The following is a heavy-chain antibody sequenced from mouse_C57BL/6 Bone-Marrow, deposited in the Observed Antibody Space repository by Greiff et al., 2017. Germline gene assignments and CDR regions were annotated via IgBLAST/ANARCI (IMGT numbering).Heavy chain of an antibody. Sequence: QVQLKQPGAELVRPGTSVKLSCKASGYTFTSYWMHWVKQRPGQGLEWIGVIDPSDSYTNYNQKFKGKATLTVDTSSSTAYMQLSSLTSEDSAVYYCAKSAQLLRYWYFDVWGTGTTVTVSS. CDR2: IDPSDSYT. V-gene: IGHV1-59*01. D-gene: IGHD1-1*01. J-gene: IGHJ1*03. CDR1: GYTFTSYW. CDR3: AKSAQLLRYWYFDV.